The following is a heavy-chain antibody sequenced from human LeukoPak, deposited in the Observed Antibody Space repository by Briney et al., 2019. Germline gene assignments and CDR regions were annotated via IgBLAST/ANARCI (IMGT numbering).Heavy chain of an antibody. Sequence: PGGSLRLSCAASGFTFSSYAMHWVRQAPGKGLEWVSSISSSSSYIYYADSVKGRFTISRDNAKNSLYLQMNSLRAEDTAVYYCARGEELVLGAFDIWGQGTMVTVSS. CDR2: ISSSSSYI. V-gene: IGHV3-21*01. CDR3: ARGEELVLGAFDI. CDR1: GFTFSSYA. D-gene: IGHD6-6*01. J-gene: IGHJ3*02.